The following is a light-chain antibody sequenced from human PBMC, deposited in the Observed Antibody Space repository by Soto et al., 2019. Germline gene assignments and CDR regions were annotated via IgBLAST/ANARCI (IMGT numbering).Light chain of an antibody. CDR2: RIS. J-gene: IGKJ1*01. V-gene: IGKV2-30*01. Sequence: VVINQVPRSLPATLDQRAPTSSRSTQGPAYVVEKFHWNWFHHRQGQSPRRLIYRISKRDSGVPHRFSGSGSGTDFTLTIIRVEAEDVGVYYCMQGTHWPWTFRQGTKLEMK. CDR3: MQGTHWPWT. CDR1: QGPAYVVEKFH.